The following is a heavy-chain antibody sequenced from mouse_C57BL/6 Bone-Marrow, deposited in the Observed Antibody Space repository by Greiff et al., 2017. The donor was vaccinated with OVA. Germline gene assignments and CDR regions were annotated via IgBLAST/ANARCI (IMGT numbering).Heavy chain of an antibody. CDR1: GYTFTSYW. CDR2: IYPGSGST. D-gene: IGHD1-1*01. Sequence: VQLQQPGAELVKPGASVKMSCKASGYTFTSYWITWVKQRPGQGLEWIGDIYPGSGSTNYNEKFKSKATLTVDTSSSTAYMQLSSLTSEDSAVYYCARAYYGSSPFAYWGQGTLVTVSA. V-gene: IGHV1-55*01. CDR3: ARAYYGSSPFAY. J-gene: IGHJ3*01.